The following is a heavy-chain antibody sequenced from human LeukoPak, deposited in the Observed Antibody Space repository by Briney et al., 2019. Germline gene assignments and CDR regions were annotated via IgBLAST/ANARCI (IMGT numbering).Heavy chain of an antibody. J-gene: IGHJ4*02. D-gene: IGHD2-15*01. Sequence: PGGSLRLSCVVSGITFSTAWMNWARQAPGKGLEWVGRIKSKIDGGTTDYVAPVKGRFSISRDDSKNTVYLQMNSLKTEDTAVYYCATEGYCSGGSCYSFDYWGQGTLVTVSS. V-gene: IGHV3-15*01. CDR3: ATEGYCSGGSCYSFDY. CDR1: GITFSTAW. CDR2: IKSKIDGGTT.